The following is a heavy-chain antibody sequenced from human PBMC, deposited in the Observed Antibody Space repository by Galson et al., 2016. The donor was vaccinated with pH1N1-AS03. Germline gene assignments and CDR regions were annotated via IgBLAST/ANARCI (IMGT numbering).Heavy chain of an antibody. CDR3: ARDPRGPCTSATCPTTYYFGMDV. D-gene: IGHD2-2*01. CDR1: GYTFTDFS. J-gene: IGHJ6*02. V-gene: IGHV1-2*04. CDR2: IHPNDGVT. Sequence: SVKVSCKASGYTFTDFSINWVRQAPGQGLEWMGWIHPNDGVTNYAQNFQAWVTMTRDTSTSTAYMELYGLKSDDTAVYYCARDPRGPCTSATCPTTYYFGMDVWGQGTTVTVSS.